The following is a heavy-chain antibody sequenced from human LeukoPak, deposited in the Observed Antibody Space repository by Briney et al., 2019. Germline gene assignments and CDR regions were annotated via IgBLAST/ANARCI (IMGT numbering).Heavy chain of an antibody. CDR2: IYYSVST. CDR3: ARKGAVNGSSFDP. Sequence: PSETLSLTCTVSGDSISSSSYYWGWIRQPPGKGLEWIGSIYYSVSTYYNPSLKSRVTISVDTFKNQFSLELSSVTAADTAVYYCARKGAVNGSSFDPWGQGTLVTVSS. D-gene: IGHD1-26*01. V-gene: IGHV4-39*01. CDR1: GDSISSSSYY. J-gene: IGHJ5*02.